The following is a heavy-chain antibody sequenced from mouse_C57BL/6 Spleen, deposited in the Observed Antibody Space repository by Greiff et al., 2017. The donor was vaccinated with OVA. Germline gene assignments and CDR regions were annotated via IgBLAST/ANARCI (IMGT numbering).Heavy chain of an antibody. D-gene: IGHD1-1*01. CDR2: TDPENGDT. CDR3: TFTTVVATEGYFDV. CDR1: GFNIKDDY. Sequence: VQLQQSGAELVRPGASVKLSCTASGFNIKDDYMHWVTQGPEQGLEWIGWTDPENGDTEYASQFQGKSTITADTSSNTAYLQCSSLTSEETAVYYCTFTTVVATEGYFDVWGTGTTVTVSS. V-gene: IGHV14-4*01. J-gene: IGHJ1*03.